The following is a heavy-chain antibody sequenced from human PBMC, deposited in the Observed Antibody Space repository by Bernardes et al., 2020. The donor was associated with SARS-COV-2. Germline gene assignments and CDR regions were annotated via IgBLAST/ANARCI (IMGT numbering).Heavy chain of an antibody. D-gene: IGHD4-17*01. V-gene: IGHV3-7*03. J-gene: IGHJ4*02. CDR2: INQDGSEK. CDR3: ARAGFGDEGLDY. CDR1: GFRFTNSW. Sequence: GGSLSLSCAASGFRFTNSWVTWVRQGPGKGLEWVANINQDGSEKDYVDSVKGRFTISRDNAKNSVYLQMNSLRVEDTAVYYCARAGFGDEGLDYWGQGTLVTVSS.